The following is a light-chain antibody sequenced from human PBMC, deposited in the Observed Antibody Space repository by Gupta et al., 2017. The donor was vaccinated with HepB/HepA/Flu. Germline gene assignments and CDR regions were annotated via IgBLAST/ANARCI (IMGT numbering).Light chain of an antibody. Sequence: QSALTQPASVSGSPGQSITISCTGTSSDFGSYNLVSWYQQHPGKAPKLMIYEVSKRPSGVSNRFSGSKSGNTASLTISGLQAEDEADYYCCSYAGSRDWVFGGGTKLTVL. V-gene: IGLV2-23*02. CDR2: EVS. CDR3: CSYAGSRDWV. J-gene: IGLJ3*02. CDR1: SSDFGSYNL.